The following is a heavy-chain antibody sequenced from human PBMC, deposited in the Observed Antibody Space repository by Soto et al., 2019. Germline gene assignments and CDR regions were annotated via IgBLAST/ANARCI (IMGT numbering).Heavy chain of an antibody. V-gene: IGHV3-48*03. D-gene: IGHD5-12*01. J-gene: IGHJ4*02. CDR3: ARGHIVATILDY. CDR2: IDHSGTTI. CDR1: GFIFSNYE. Sequence: GGSLRLSCAASGFIFSNYEMSWVRQAPGKGLEWVSYIDHSGTTIYYADSAKGRFTISRDNAKNSLFLQMNSLRAEDTAVYYCARGHIVATILDYWGQGTLVTVSS.